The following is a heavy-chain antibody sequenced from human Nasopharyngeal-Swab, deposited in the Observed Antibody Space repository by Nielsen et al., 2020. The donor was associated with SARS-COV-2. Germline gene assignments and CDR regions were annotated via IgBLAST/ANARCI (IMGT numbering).Heavy chain of an antibody. Sequence: ASVKVSCKVSGYTLTELSMHWVRQAPGKGLEWMGGFDPEDGETIYAQKFQGRVTMTEDTSTDTAYMELSSLRSEDTAVYYCAITTSFDYGVPRRDNWFDPWGQGTLVTVSS. D-gene: IGHD4-17*01. CDR3: AITTSFDYGVPRRDNWFDP. CDR2: FDPEDGET. CDR1: GYTLTELS. J-gene: IGHJ5*02. V-gene: IGHV1-24*01.